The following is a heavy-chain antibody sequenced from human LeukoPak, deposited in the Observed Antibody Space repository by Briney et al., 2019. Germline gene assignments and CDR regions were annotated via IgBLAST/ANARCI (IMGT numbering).Heavy chain of an antibody. CDR1: GFTFSTYW. D-gene: IGHD3-3*01. V-gene: IGHV3-7*01. CDR3: ARERQNKDFWSGGDY. J-gene: IGHJ4*02. CDR2: IKQDGTEK. Sequence: PEGSLRLSCAASGFTFSTYWMSWVRQAPGKGLEWVANIKQDGTEKYYVDSVKGRFTISRDNAKNSLYLQMNTLRPEDTALYYCARERQNKDFWSGGDYWGQGTLVTVSS.